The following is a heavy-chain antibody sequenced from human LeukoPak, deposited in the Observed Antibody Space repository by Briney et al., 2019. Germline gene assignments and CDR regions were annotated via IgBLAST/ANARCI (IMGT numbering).Heavy chain of an antibody. CDR3: ARGGYSGSDPFDY. Sequence: ASVKVSCKASGYTFPGYYMHWVRQAPGQGLGWMGWINPISGVTKVAQNFLGRVSMSRDTSIRTAYLDMYSLTFDDTAVFYCARGGYSGSDPFDYWGQGTLVTVSS. D-gene: IGHD5-12*01. CDR1: GYTFPGYY. CDR2: INPISGVT. J-gene: IGHJ4*02. V-gene: IGHV1-2*02.